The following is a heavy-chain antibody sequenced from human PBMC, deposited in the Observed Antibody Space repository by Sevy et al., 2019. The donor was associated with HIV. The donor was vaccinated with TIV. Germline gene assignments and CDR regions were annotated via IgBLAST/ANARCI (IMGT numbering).Heavy chain of an antibody. CDR1: GGSISSYY. V-gene: IGHV4-59*13. CDR3: ARLMSSSATTTNWFDP. CDR2: IYYRGIT. D-gene: IGHD6-6*01. Sequence: SETLSLTCTVSGGSISSYYWSWIRQPPGKGLEWIGYIYYRGITNYNPSLKSRVTISVDTSKNQFSLQRSSVTAADTAVYYCARLMSSSATTTNWFDPWGQGTLVTVSS. J-gene: IGHJ5*02.